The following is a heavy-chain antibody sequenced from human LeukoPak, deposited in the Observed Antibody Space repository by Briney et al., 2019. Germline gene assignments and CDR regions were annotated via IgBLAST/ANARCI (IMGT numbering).Heavy chain of an antibody. D-gene: IGHD4-23*01. Sequence: GGSLRLSCAASGFTFSSYEMNWVRQAPGKGLERVSYISSSGSTIYYADSVKGRFTISRDNAKNSLYLQMNSLRAEDTAVYYCARDTTVVIRRNAFDIWGQGTMVTVSS. V-gene: IGHV3-48*03. CDR3: ARDTTVVIRRNAFDI. CDR2: ISSSGSTI. J-gene: IGHJ3*02. CDR1: GFTFSSYE.